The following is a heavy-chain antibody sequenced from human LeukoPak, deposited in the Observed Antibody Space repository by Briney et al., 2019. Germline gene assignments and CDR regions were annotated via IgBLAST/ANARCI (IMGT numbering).Heavy chain of an antibody. Sequence: GASVKVYCKASGYIFTRYDINGGRQAAGQRGEWMGGMNPISGNIGYAQKFHDRVTLTRNTSINTTYMELSSLRSEDTAVYYCARGVSYSSSWYVLGVYITYNWFDPWGQGTLVTVSS. CDR1: GYIFTRYD. CDR3: ARGVSYSSSWYVLGVYITYNWFDP. CDR2: MNPISGNI. V-gene: IGHV1-8*01. J-gene: IGHJ5*02. D-gene: IGHD6-13*01.